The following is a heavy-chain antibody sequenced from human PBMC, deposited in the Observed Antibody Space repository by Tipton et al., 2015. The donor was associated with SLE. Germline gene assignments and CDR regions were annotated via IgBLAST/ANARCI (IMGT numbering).Heavy chain of an antibody. J-gene: IGHJ4*02. CDR3: ARHQGVISPVDY. CDR1: GESVSNYY. CDR2: IYYSGST. Sequence: TLSLTCAVSGESVSNYYWGWIGQPPGKELEWIGIIYYSGSTYYNPSLKSRVTISVDMSKNQFSLNLSQVTAADTAVYYCARHQGVISPVDYCGQGTLVTVSS. D-gene: IGHD2-21*01. V-gene: IGHV4-39*01.